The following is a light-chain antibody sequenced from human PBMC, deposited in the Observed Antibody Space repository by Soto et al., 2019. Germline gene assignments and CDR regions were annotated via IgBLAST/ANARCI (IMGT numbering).Light chain of an antibody. CDR1: QGISSW. CDR2: TGS. V-gene: IGKV1-12*01. J-gene: IGKJ4*01. CDR3: PQANSFPLT. Sequence: DIQMTQSPSSVSASVGDRVSITCRASQGISSWLAWYQQKPGGAPKLLIYTGSSLQRGVPSRFSGTGSGTDFTRTISSLQPEDVATYYCPQANSFPLTFGGGTKVEIK.